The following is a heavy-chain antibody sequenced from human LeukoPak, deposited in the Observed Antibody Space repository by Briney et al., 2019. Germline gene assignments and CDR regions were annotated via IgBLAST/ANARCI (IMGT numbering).Heavy chain of an antibody. D-gene: IGHD3-22*01. CDR2: ISSSSSYI. CDR3: ARGQSGPIVAVIL. V-gene: IGHV3-21*01. Sequence: KPGGSLRLSCAASGFTFSSYSMNWVRQAPGKGLEWVSSISSSSSYIYYADSVKGRFTISRDNAKNSLYLQMNSLRAEDTAVYYCARGQSGPIVAVILWGQGTLVTVSS. J-gene: IGHJ4*02. CDR1: GFTFSSYS.